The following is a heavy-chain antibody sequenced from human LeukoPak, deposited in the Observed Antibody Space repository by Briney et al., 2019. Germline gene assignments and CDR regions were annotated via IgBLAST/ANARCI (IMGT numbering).Heavy chain of an antibody. V-gene: IGHV1-46*01. CDR2: INPSGGST. CDR1: GYTFTSYY. D-gene: IGHD6-13*01. CDR3: ARTHFSGYSSSRAKRDAFDI. Sequence: ASVKVSCKAFGYTFTSYYMHWVRQAPGQGLEWMGIINPSGGSTSYAQKFQGRVTMTRDTSTSTVYMELSSLRSEDTAVYYCARTHFSGYSSSRAKRDAFDIWGQGTMVTVSS. J-gene: IGHJ3*02.